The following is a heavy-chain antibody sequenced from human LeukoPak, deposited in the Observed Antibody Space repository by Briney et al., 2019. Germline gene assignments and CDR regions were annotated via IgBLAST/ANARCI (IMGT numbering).Heavy chain of an antibody. J-gene: IGHJ5*02. CDR2: IYYSGST. CDR1: SGSISSNY. V-gene: IGHV4-59*01. Sequence: SETLSLTCTVSSGSISSNYWSWIRQPPGKGLEWIGYIYYSGSTNYNPSLKSRVTISVDTSKNQFSLKLSSVTAADTAVYYCARVNYYGSGSENWFDPWGQGTLVTVSS. CDR3: ARVNYYGSGSENWFDP. D-gene: IGHD3-10*01.